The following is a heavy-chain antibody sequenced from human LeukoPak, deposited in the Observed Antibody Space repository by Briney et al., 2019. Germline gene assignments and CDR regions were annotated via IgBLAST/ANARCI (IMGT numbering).Heavy chain of an antibody. CDR2: IYYTGST. Sequence: SETLSLTCSVSGASISGGTYYWGWIRQPPGKGLEWIGSIYYTGSTYDNPSLNSRITISVHTPKNQFSLKLGSVTAADTTVYYCARRGGSGSDYGYWGKGTLVTV. CDR3: ARRGGSGSDYGY. D-gene: IGHD1-26*01. J-gene: IGHJ4*02. CDR1: GASISGGTYY. V-gene: IGHV4-39*01.